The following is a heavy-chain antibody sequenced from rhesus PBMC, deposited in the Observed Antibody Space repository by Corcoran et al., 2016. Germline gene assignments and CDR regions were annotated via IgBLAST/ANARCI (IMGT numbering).Heavy chain of an antibody. CDR1: GGSISSNY. J-gene: IGHJ5-1*01. CDR2: IYGSGWRN. V-gene: IGHV4-160*01. CDR3: ASLGRWPVNRFDV. D-gene: IGHD6-37*01. Sequence: QVQLQESGPGLVKPSETLSLTCAVSGGSISSNYWSWIRQAPGKGLEWIGRIYGSGWRNDANPSPKSRVTSSPATSKTQFSLRLSAVTAAGTAVYYCASLGRWPVNRFDVWGPGVLVTVSS.